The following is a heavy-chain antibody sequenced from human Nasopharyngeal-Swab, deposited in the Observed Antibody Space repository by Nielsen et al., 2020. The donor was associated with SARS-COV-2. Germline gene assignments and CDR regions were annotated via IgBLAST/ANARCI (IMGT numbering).Heavy chain of an antibody. CDR1: GFTFSSYW. V-gene: IGHV3-7*03. CDR2: IKQDGSEK. J-gene: IGHJ6*02. CDR3: AREGYNWNSGSPYGMDV. D-gene: IGHD1-7*01. Sequence: GESLTISCAASGFTFSSYWMSWVRQAPGKGLEWVANIKQDGSEKYYVDSVKGRFTISRDNAKNSLYLQMNSLRAEDTAVYYCAREGYNWNSGSPYGMDVWGQGTTVTVSS.